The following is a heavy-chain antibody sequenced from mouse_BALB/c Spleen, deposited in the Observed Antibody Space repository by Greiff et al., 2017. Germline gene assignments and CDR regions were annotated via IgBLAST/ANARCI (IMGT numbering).Heavy chain of an antibody. CDR2: ISSGGST. Sequence: EVKVVESGGGLVKPGGSLKLSCAASGFTFSSYAMSWVRQTPEKRLEWVASISSGGSTFYPDSVKGRFTISRDNARNILYLQMSSLRSEDTAMYYCARGPLYYGSSYGFAYWGQGTLVTVSA. CDR1: GFTFSSYA. D-gene: IGHD1-1*01. CDR3: ARGPLYYGSSYGFAY. J-gene: IGHJ3*01. V-gene: IGHV5-6-5*01.